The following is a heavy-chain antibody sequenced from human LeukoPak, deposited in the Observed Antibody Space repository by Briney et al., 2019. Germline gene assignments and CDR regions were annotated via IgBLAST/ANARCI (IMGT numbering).Heavy chain of an antibody. J-gene: IGHJ3*02. D-gene: IGHD4-17*01. V-gene: IGHV4-59*11. CDR1: GGSISTHY. Sequence: SETLSLTCTVSGGSISTHYWTWIRQPRGKGLEWIGYISYIGTTNYNPSLKSRVSISVDTSKTYISLKLSSVTAADTAVYYCARDQTTVTKGFDIWGQGTKVTVSS. CDR2: ISYIGTT. CDR3: ARDQTTVTKGFDI.